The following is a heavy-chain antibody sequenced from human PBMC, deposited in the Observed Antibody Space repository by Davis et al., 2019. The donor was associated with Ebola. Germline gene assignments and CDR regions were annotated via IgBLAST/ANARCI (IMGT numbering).Heavy chain of an antibody. CDR2: IYPRDSDT. Sequence: GESLKISCKDSGNSFASHWIGWVRQMPGKGLEWVGNIYPRDSDTAYGPSFQGQVVISADRSITTAYLQWSSLKTSDTAMYYCGRRFSSGFDYWGQGTLVTVSS. D-gene: IGHD6-6*01. CDR1: GNSFASHW. V-gene: IGHV5-51*01. CDR3: GRRFSSGFDY. J-gene: IGHJ4*02.